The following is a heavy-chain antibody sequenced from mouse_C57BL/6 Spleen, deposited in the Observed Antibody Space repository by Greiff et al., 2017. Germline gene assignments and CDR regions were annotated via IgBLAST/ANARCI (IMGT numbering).Heavy chain of an antibody. CDR3: ARTHYGIYWYFEV. J-gene: IGHJ1*03. D-gene: IGHD2-1*01. CDR2: IDPSDSYT. CDR1: GYTFTSYW. V-gene: IGHV1-50*01. Sequence: QVQLQQPGAELVKPGASVKLSCKASGYTFTSYWMQWVKQRPGQGLEWIGEIDPSDSYTNYNQKFKGKATLTVDTSSSTAYMQLSSLTSEDSAVYYCARTHYGIYWYFEVWGTGTTVTVSS.